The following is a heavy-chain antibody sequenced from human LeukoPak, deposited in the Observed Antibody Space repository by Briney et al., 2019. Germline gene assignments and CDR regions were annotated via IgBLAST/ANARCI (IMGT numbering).Heavy chain of an antibody. V-gene: IGHV3-9*01. Sequence: PGGSLRLSCAASGFTFDDYAMHWVRQAPGKGLEWVSGISWNSGSIGYADSVKGRFTISRDNAKNSLYLQMNSLRAEDTALYYCAKDADYYDSSGSFDYWGQGTLVTVSS. CDR2: ISWNSGSI. J-gene: IGHJ4*02. D-gene: IGHD3-22*01. CDR1: GFTFDDYA. CDR3: AKDADYYDSSGSFDY.